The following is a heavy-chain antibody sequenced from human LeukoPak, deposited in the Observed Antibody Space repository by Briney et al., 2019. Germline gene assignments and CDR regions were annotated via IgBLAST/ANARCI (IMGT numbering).Heavy chain of an antibody. CDR1: GYTFTGYY. J-gene: IGHJ4*02. Sequence: ASVKVSCKASGYTFTGYYMYWVRQAPGQGLEWMGWINPNSGGTNYAQKFQGRVTMTRDTSISTAYMELSRLRSDDTAVYYCARAPTRWLQLIYFDYWGQGTLVTVSS. V-gene: IGHV1-2*02. D-gene: IGHD5-24*01. CDR2: INPNSGGT. CDR3: ARAPTRWLQLIYFDY.